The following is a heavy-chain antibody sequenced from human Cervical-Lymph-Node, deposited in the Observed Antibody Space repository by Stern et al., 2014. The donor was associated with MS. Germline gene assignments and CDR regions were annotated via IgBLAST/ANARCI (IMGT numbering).Heavy chain of an antibody. CDR1: GYTFSIYY. V-gene: IGHV1-46*01. CDR3: ARQNMVRGVTELDF. CDR2: INPATGST. D-gene: IGHD3-10*01. J-gene: IGHJ4*02. Sequence: HVQLVQSGSEVKKSGASVRVSCKASGYTFSIYYMHWVRQAPGQGLEWLGIINPATGSTTYAQKFQDRVTMTNDPSTSTLYLEMSSLISEDTAVYYCARQNMVRGVTELDFWGKGTLVTVSS.